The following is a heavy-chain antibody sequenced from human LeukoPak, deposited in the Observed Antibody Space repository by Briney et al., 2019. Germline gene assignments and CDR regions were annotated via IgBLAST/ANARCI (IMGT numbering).Heavy chain of an antibody. CDR3: ARKDGDG. CDR1: GVPISSYH. J-gene: IGHJ4*02. CDR2: IYNSGST. D-gene: IGHD5-24*01. V-gene: IGHV4-59*01. Sequence: PSETLSLTCTVSGVPISSYHWTWIRQPPGEGLEWIGHIYNSGSTNYNPSLRGRVTISLDTSKNQVSLKLSSVTAADTAMYYCARKDGDGWGQGTLVTVSS.